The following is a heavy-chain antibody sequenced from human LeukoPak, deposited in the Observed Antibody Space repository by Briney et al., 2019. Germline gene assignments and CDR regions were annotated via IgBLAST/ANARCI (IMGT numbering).Heavy chain of an antibody. Sequence: SGGSLRLSCAASGFTFSSYSMNWVRQAPGKGLECVSSISSSSSYIYYADSVKGRFTISRDNAKNSLYLQMHSLRAEDTAVYYCAREHIAVAGTGVFDYWGQGTLVTVSS. V-gene: IGHV3-21*01. CDR1: GFTFSSYS. CDR3: AREHIAVAGTGVFDY. CDR2: ISSSSSYI. J-gene: IGHJ4*02. D-gene: IGHD6-19*01.